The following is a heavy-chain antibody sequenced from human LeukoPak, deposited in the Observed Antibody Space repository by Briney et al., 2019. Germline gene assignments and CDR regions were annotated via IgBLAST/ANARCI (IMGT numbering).Heavy chain of an antibody. Sequence: GGSLRLSCAASGFTFSSYEMNWVRQAPGKGLEWVSYISSSGSTIYYADSVKGRFTISRDNAKNSLYLQMNSLRAEDTAVYYCAREGPFPMVVAEGVGRFDPWGQGTLVTVSS. CDR1: GFTFSSYE. V-gene: IGHV3-48*03. CDR2: ISSSGSTI. D-gene: IGHD2-15*01. CDR3: AREGPFPMVVAEGVGRFDP. J-gene: IGHJ5*02.